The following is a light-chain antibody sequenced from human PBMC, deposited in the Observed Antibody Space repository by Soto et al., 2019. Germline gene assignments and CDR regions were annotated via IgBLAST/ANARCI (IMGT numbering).Light chain of an antibody. V-gene: IGLV2-11*01. Sequence: QSVLTQPASVSGSPGQSINIYCTGTSFDVDDYNYVSWFQQHPGKAPKLMIYDVSERPSGVPDRFSGSKSGNTASLTISGLQAEDEADYYCCSYGGTFYVFGTGTKVTVL. CDR3: CSYGGTFYV. CDR2: DVS. J-gene: IGLJ1*01. CDR1: SFDVDDYNY.